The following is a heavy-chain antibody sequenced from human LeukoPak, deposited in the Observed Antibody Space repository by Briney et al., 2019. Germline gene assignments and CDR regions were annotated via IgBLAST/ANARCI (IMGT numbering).Heavy chain of an antibody. V-gene: IGHV4-34*01. J-gene: IGHJ4*02. Sequence: SETLSLTCAVYGGSFSGYYWSWIRQPPGKGLEWIGEINHSGSTNYNPSLKSRVTISVDTSKNQFSLKLSSVAAADTAVYYCARGYYYDSSGYFDYWGQGTLVTVSS. D-gene: IGHD3-22*01. CDR2: INHSGST. CDR1: GGSFSGYY. CDR3: ARGYYYDSSGYFDY.